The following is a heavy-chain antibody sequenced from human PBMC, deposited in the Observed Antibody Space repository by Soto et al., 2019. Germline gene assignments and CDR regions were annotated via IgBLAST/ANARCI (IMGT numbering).Heavy chain of an antibody. CDR2: IRGFSPYT. J-gene: IGHJ6*02. CDR3: ARDRGYDAHNYYYNAMDV. D-gene: IGHD2-15*01. CDR1: GFTFRTYT. Sequence: GGSLRLSCISSGFTFRTYTMNWVRQAPGKGLEWVSGIRGFSPYTFYAESVKGRFTISRDNAKNSLYLQMNSLRAEDTAVYYCARDRGYDAHNYYYNAMDVWGQGTTVTVSS. V-gene: IGHV3-21*01.